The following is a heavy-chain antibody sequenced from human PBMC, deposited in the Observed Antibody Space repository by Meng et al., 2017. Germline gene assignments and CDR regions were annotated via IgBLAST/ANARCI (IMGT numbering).Heavy chain of an antibody. J-gene: IGHJ3*02. CDR2: IWYEGSNK. D-gene: IGHD6-13*01. Sequence: VAVGEAWGGRAQLWRSLRLSWSASGFTFSSYGIDWVRQVPGEGLEWVAVIWYEGSNKSYADSVNGRFTISRDNAKNSLYLQMNSLRAEDTAVYYCAREAAAGANAFDIWGQGTMVTVSS. V-gene: IGHV3-33*08. CDR3: AREAAAGANAFDI. CDR1: GFTFSSYG.